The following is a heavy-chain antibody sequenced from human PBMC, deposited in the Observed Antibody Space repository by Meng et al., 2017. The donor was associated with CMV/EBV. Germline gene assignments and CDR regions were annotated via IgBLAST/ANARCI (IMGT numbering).Heavy chain of an antibody. CDR2: IYSGGSST. Sequence: GGPLRPSCAAFGFTFSSYAMSWVRQAPGKGLEWVSVIYSGGSSTYYADSVRGRFTISRDNSKNTLYLQMNSLRAEDTAVYYCSKIRYYDFLSGYYFDCWGQGTLVTVSS. J-gene: IGHJ4*02. D-gene: IGHD3-3*01. CDR3: SKIRYYDFLSGYYFDC. CDR1: GFTFSSYA. V-gene: IGHV3-23*03.